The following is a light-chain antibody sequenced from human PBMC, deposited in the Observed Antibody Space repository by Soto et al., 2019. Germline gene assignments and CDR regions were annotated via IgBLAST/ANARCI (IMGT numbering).Light chain of an antibody. Sequence: EIVMTQSPATLSVSPGERATLSCRASQSVNSNLAWYGQKPGQAPRLLISDASTRATGVPARFSGSGSGTEFTLTLSSRQSEDSGIYYCQQYNFWPPLTFGGGTKVEIK. V-gene: IGKV3-15*01. CDR1: QSVNSN. CDR2: DAS. CDR3: QQYNFWPPLT. J-gene: IGKJ4*01.